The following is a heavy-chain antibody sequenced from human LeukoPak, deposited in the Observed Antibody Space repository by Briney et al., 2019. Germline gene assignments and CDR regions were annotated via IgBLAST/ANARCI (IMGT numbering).Heavy chain of an antibody. V-gene: IGHV4-34*01. J-gene: IGHJ4*02. CDR1: GFTFSSYA. D-gene: IGHD4-17*01. CDR3: ARVGYGDYSPILYYFDY. Sequence: NSGGSLRLSCAASGFTFSSYAMSWVRQAPGKGLEWIGEINHSGSTNYNPSLKSRVTISVDTSKNQFSLKLSSMTAADTAVYYCARVGYGDYSPILYYFDYWGQGTLVTVSS. CDR2: INHSGST.